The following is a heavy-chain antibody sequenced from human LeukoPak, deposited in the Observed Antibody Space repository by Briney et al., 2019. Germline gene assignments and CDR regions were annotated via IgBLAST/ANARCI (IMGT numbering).Heavy chain of an antibody. V-gene: IGHV3-23*01. CDR3: ARGRGGDYVPSRFDY. D-gene: IGHD4-17*01. CDR1: GFAFSGFA. CDR2: ISGSGGNT. J-gene: IGHJ4*01. Sequence: GGSLRLSCSASGFAFSGFAMGWVRQAPGKGLEWVSSISGSGGNTYYADSVEGRFTVSRDYSKNTLYLQMNSLRAEDTALYYCARGRGGDYVPSRFDYWGHGTLVTVSS.